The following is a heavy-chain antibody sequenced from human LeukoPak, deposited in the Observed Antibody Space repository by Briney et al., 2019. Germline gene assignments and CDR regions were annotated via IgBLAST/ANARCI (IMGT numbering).Heavy chain of an antibody. D-gene: IGHD6-13*01. CDR1: GYTFTGYY. V-gene: IGHV1-2*02. CDR2: INPNSGGT. Sequence: GASVKVSCKASGYTFTGYYIHWVRQAPGQGLEWMAWINPNSGGTNYAQNSQGRVTMTRDTPITTAYMELSSLISDDTAVYYCAIGYLSSPPRGDTFDIWGQGTMVIVSS. J-gene: IGHJ3*02. CDR3: AIGYLSSPPRGDTFDI.